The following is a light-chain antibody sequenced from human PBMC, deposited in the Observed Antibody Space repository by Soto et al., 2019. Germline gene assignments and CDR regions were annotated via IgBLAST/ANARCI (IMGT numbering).Light chain of an antibody. CDR3: QQSYNTPLT. CDR2: TAS. V-gene: IGKV1-39*01. J-gene: IGKJ4*01. Sequence: DIQMTQSPSSLSASVGDRVTITCRASQSISSSLNWYQQKPGKPPTLLIYTASTLQSGVPSRFSGSGSGTDFTLTISSLQHEDFATYYCQQSYNTPLTFGGGTKVEIQ. CDR1: QSISSS.